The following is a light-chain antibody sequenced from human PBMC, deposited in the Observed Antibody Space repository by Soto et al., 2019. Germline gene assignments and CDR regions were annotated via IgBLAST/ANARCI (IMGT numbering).Light chain of an antibody. Sequence: DIVMTQSPDSLGVSLGERATINCKSSQSVLYSSNSKNYLAWYQQKPGQPPKLLIYWSSTRESVVPDRFSGSGSGTDFTLTISSLQAEDVAVYYCQQYYSALPTFGQGTKVDIK. CDR1: QSVLYSSNSKNY. CDR3: QQYYSALPT. V-gene: IGKV4-1*01. CDR2: WSS. J-gene: IGKJ1*01.